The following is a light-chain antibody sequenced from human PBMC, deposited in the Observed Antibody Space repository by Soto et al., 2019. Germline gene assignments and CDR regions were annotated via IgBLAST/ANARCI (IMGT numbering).Light chain of an antibody. V-gene: IGKV3-11*01. Sequence: EIVLTQSPATLSLSPGERATLSCRASQSVNSYLAWYQQKPGQSPRLLIYDASNRATGIPARFSGSGSGTDLTLTISSLEPEDFAVDYCQQLINWTSIFTFGPGTKVDIK. J-gene: IGKJ3*01. CDR1: QSVNSY. CDR3: QQLINWTSIFT. CDR2: DAS.